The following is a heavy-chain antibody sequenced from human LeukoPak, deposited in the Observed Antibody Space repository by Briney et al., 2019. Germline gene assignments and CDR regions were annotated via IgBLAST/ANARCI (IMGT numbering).Heavy chain of an antibody. CDR1: GFTLSSYA. V-gene: IGHV3-23*01. CDR2: ISDSGNT. CDR3: AKVVHDYVDY. Sequence: GGSLRLSCAASGFTLSSYAMSWVRQAPGKGLEWVSAISDSGNTYHADSVKGRFTISRDNSKNTLFLQMNSLRAEDTAVYYCAKVVHDYVDYWGQGTLVTVSS. D-gene: IGHD2-2*01. J-gene: IGHJ4*02.